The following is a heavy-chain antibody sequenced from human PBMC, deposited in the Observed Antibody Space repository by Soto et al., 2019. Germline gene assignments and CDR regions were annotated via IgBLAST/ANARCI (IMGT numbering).Heavy chain of an antibody. CDR2: IIPIFGTA. D-gene: IGHD6-13*01. V-gene: IGHV1-69*01. CDR3: ARSGGIAAAGTFDY. Sequence: QVQLVQSGAEVKKPGSSVKVSCKASEGTFSSYAISWVRQAPGQGLEWMGGIIPIFGTANYAQKFQGRVTITADESTSTAYMEPSSLRSEDTAVYYCARSGGIAAAGTFDYWGQGTLVTVSS. J-gene: IGHJ4*02. CDR1: EGTFSSYA.